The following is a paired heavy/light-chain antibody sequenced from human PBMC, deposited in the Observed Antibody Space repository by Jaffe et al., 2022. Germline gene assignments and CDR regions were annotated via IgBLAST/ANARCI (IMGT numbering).Light chain of an antibody. Sequence: DIVMTQSPVTLSVSPGERATLSCRAGQSIGTNLAWYQQKPGQALRLLIYAASSRATGVPDRFSGSGSGTEFTLTISSLQFEDFGIYYCQQYNNPLTFGGGTKVEIK. CDR1: QSIGTN. J-gene: IGKJ4*01. CDR2: AAS. V-gene: IGKV3-15*01. CDR3: QQYNNPLT.
Heavy chain of an antibody. CDR1: GFHFGSFD. D-gene: IGHD2-15*01. J-gene: IGHJ4*02. Sequence: EVQLLESGGALVQPGGSLRLSCTTSGFHFGSFDMSWVRQVPGKGLEWVASISGSGKIQKNGDLAEGRFTISRDNSKNTLFLQMSGLRDEDTALYYCAKANWLLCSGGSCYFDHWGQGTRVTVSS. CDR3: AKANWLLCSGGSCYFDH. CDR2: ISGSGKIQ. V-gene: IGHV3-23*02.